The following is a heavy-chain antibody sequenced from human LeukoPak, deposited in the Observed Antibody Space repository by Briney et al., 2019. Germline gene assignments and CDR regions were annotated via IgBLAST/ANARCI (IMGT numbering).Heavy chain of an antibody. J-gene: IGHJ4*02. CDR1: GYTFTGYY. CDR3: ARDKPYNSGWYYLDY. V-gene: IGHV1-2*02. D-gene: IGHD6-19*01. Sequence: EASVKVSCKASGYTFTGYYMHWVRQAPGQGLEWMGWINPNSGGTNYAQKFQGRVTMTRDTSISTAYMELSRLRSDNTALYYCARDKPYNSGWYYLDYWGQGTLVTVSS. CDR2: INPNSGGT.